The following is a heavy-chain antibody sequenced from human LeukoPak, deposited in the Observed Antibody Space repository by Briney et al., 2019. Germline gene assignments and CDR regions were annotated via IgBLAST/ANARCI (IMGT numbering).Heavy chain of an antibody. V-gene: IGHV4-31*03. D-gene: IGHD2-2*01. CDR3: ARAKGRFCSSTSCKIVFFDY. CDR1: GGSISSGGYY. J-gene: IGHJ4*02. CDR2: IYYSGST. Sequence: PSETLSLTCTVSGGSISSGGYYWSWIRQHPGKGLEWIGYIYYSGSTYYNPSLKSRVTISVDTSKNQFSLKLSSVTAADTAVYYCARAKGRFCSSTSCKIVFFDYWGQGTLVTVSS.